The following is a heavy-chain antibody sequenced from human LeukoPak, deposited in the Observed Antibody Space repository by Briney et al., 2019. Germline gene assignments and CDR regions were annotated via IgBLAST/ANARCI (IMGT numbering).Heavy chain of an antibody. J-gene: IGHJ3*02. CDR3: ARVGSADYGDYRGAFDI. CDR1: GYTFTSYG. V-gene: IGHV1-18*04. Sequence: ASVKVSCKASGYTFTSYGISWVRQAPGQGLESMGWISAYNGNTNYAQKLQGRVTMTTDTSTSTAYMELRSLRSDDTAVYYCARVGSADYGDYRGAFDIWGQGTMVTVSS. D-gene: IGHD4-17*01. CDR2: ISAYNGNT.